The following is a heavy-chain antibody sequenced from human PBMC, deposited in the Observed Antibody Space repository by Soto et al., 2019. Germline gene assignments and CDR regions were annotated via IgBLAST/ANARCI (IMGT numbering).Heavy chain of an antibody. CDR3: AGSDYNDSSGYGPDAFDI. V-gene: IGHV4-59*12. D-gene: IGHD3-22*01. CDR1: GASISSYY. Sequence: QVQLQDSGPGLVKSSETLSLTCTVSGASISSYYWSWFRQPPGRGLEYIAYIYHSGITNYNPSLKRRVTISIDSSKNQFFLKLSSVTAADTAVYYCAGSDYNDSSGYGPDAFDIWGQGTLVTVSS. CDR2: IYHSGIT. J-gene: IGHJ3*02.